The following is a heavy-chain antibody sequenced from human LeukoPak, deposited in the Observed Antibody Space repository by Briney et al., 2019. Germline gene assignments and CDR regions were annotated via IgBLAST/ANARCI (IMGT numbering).Heavy chain of an antibody. V-gene: IGHV1-2*02. CDR1: GGTFSSNA. Sequence: ASVKVSCKASGGTFSSNAISWVRQAPGQGLEWMGWINPNSGGTNYAQKFQGRVTMTRDTSISTAYMELSRLRSDNTAVYYCARVRYCSSTGCEISNDYWGQGTLVTVSS. CDR3: ARVRYCSSTGCEISNDY. CDR2: INPNSGGT. J-gene: IGHJ4*02. D-gene: IGHD2-2*01.